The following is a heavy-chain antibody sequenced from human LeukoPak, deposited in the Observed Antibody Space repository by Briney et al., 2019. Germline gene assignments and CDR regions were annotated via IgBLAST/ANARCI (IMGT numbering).Heavy chain of an antibody. CDR3: ARSSHYYDSSGYHAPEYYFDY. Sequence: ASVKVSCKASGYTFTSYYMHWVRQAPGQGLEWMGIINPSGGSTSYAQKLQGRVTMTRDTSTSTVYMELSSLRSEDTAVYYCARSSHYYDSSGYHAPEYYFDYWGQGTLVTVSS. J-gene: IGHJ4*02. D-gene: IGHD3-22*01. V-gene: IGHV1-46*01. CDR1: GYTFTSYY. CDR2: INPSGGST.